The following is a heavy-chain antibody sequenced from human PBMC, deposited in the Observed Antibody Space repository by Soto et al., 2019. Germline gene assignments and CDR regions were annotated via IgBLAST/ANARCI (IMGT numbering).Heavy chain of an antibody. J-gene: IGHJ5*02. CDR1: GGSISSYY. CDR2: IYYSGST. Sequence: SETLSLTCTVSGGSISSYYWIWIRQPPGKGLEWIGYIYYSGSTNYNPSLKSRVAISVDTSKNQFSLKPSSVTAADTAVYYCARVRGGSGKSNWFDPWGQGTLVTVSS. V-gene: IGHV4-59*01. CDR3: ARVRGGSGKSNWFDP. D-gene: IGHD2-15*01.